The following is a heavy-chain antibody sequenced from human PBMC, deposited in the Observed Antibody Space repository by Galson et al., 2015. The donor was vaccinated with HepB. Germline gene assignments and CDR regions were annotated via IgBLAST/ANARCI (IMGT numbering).Heavy chain of an antibody. CDR1: GFTFSSYS. CDR3: ARDLRAFNYDSSGYYDY. Sequence: SLRLSCAASGFTFSSYSMNWVRQAPGKGLEWVSSTSSSSSYIYYADSVKGRFTISRDNAKNSLYLQMNSLRAEDTAVYYCARDLRAFNYDSSGYYDYWGQGTLVTVSS. CDR2: TSSSSSYI. V-gene: IGHV3-21*01. D-gene: IGHD3-22*01. J-gene: IGHJ4*02.